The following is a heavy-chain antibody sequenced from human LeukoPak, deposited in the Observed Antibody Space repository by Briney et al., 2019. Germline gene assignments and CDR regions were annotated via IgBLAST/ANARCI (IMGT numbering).Heavy chain of an antibody. CDR2: ISRICRTI. V-gene: IGHV3-48*03. CDR1: GFTFSSYE. Sequence: PGGPLRLSCAASGFTFSSYEMNWVRQAPGKGLEGVSYISRICRTIYYAASVKGRFTISRYNAKTSLYLQMNSLRAEDTAVYYCAELGITMIGGVWGKGTTVTMSS. CDR3: AELGITMIGGV. D-gene: IGHD3-10*02. J-gene: IGHJ6*04.